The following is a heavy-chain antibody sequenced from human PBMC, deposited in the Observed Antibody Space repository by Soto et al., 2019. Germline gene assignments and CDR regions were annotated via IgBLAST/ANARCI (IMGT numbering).Heavy chain of an antibody. D-gene: IGHD1-26*01. J-gene: IGHJ4*02. CDR3: AKTFGSNWLLDY. CDR2: MSGSGGSR. V-gene: IGHV3-23*01. CDR1: GFIFSDYG. Sequence: EVRLLESGGGLVQPEGSLRLSCEGSGFIFSDYGISWVRQSPEKGLQWVSAMSGSGGSRYYADSVKGRFTISRDNSENMVYLQMNSLRGDDTAIYYCAKTFGSNWLLDYWGQGTLVTVSS.